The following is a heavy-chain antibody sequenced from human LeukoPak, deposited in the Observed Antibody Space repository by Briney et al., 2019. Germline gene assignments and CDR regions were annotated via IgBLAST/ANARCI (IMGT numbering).Heavy chain of an antibody. D-gene: IGHD2-15*01. CDR1: GGSISSGGYY. Sequence: TSETLSLTCTVSGGSISSGGYYWSWIRQHPGKGLEWIGYIYYSGSTYYNPSLKSRVTISVDTSKNQFSLRLTSVTAADTAVYYCAGGYCSGGTCYDYYAMDVWGQGTTVTVSS. CDR3: AGGYCSGGTCYDYYAMDV. V-gene: IGHV4-31*03. CDR2: IYYSGST. J-gene: IGHJ6*02.